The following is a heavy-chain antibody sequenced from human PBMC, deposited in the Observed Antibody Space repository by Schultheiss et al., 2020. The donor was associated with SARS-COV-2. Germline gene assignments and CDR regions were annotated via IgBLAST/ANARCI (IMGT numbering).Heavy chain of an antibody. CDR3: AKDLAHYDYVWGSYRYLTDY. CDR1: GFTFSSYG. Sequence: GGSLRLSCAASGFTFSSYGMHWVRQAPGKGLEWVSAITGPGESSYFADSVKGRFTISRDNAKNSLYLQMNSLRAEDTAVYYCAKDLAHYDYVWGSYRYLTDYWGQGTLVTVSS. V-gene: IGHV3-23*01. CDR2: ITGPGESS. D-gene: IGHD3-16*02. J-gene: IGHJ4*02.